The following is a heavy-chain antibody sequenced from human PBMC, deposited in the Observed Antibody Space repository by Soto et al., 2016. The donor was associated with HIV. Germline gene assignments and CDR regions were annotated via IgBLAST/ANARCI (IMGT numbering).Heavy chain of an antibody. V-gene: IGHV3-20*04. D-gene: IGHD5-18*01. CDR1: GFTFDDYG. Sequence: EVQLVESGGGVVRPGGSLRLSCAASGFTFDDYGMSWVRQAPGKGLEWVSGINWNGGSTGYTDSVKGRFTISRDNAKNSLYLEMNSLRAEDTALYYCVRDLQGVEGGYSEGYWGQGTLVTVSS. CDR2: INWNGGST. J-gene: IGHJ4*02. CDR3: VRDLQGVEGGYSEGY.